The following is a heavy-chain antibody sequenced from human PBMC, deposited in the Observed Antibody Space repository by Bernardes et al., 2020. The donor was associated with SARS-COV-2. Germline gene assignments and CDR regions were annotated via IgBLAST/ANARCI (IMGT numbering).Heavy chain of an antibody. CDR3: ARGAYSLNKSGPRSVFDI. D-gene: IGHD1-26*01. J-gene: IGHJ3*02. V-gene: IGHV3-74*01. CDR1: GFTFSSYW. CDR2: INGDGPSP. Sequence: SLLLSCAVSGFTFSSYWMHWIRQDPGPGLVWVSRINGDGPSPSYADSVKGRFTISRDNAKNTLNLQMNSLSAEDTAVYYCARGAYSLNKSGPRSVFDIWGQATMVTVSS.